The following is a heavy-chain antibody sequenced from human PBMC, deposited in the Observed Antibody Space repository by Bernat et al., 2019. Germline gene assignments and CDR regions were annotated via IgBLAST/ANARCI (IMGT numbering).Heavy chain of an antibody. V-gene: IGHV3-33*01. CDR3: ARDPGDQKRAFDI. CDR1: GFTFSSYG. Sequence: QVQLVESGGGVVQPGRSLRLSCAASGFTFSSYGMHWVRQAPGKGLEWVAVIWYDGSNKYYADSVKGRFTFSRDNSKNTLYLQMNSLRAEDTAVYYCARDPGDQKRAFDIWGQGTMVTVSS. J-gene: IGHJ3*02. CDR2: IWYDGSNK. D-gene: IGHD3-10*01.